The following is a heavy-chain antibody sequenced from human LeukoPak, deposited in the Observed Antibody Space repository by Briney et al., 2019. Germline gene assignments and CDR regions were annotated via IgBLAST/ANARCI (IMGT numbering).Heavy chain of an antibody. J-gene: IGHJ4*02. CDR2: IRGKAYGGTP. Sequence: GGSLRLSCTVSGFTFGDYLMHWFRQAPGKGLERVGFIRGKAYGGTPEYAASVRGRFTISRDDSKSIVHLQMNSLKTEDTAVYYCGSGSGWYSPDYWGQGTLVTVSS. V-gene: IGHV3-49*03. CDR3: GSGSGWYSPDY. CDR1: GFTFGDYL. D-gene: IGHD6-19*01.